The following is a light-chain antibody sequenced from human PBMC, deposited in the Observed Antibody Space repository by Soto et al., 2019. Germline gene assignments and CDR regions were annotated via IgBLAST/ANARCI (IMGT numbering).Light chain of an antibody. CDR2: DAS. Sequence: EIVMTQSPATLSVSPGERATLSCRASQSVSSYLARYQQKPGQAPRLLIYDASNRATGIPARFSGSGSGTDFTLTISSLEPEDFAVYFCHQRNKFGQGTRLEIK. CDR3: HQRNK. V-gene: IGKV3-11*01. CDR1: QSVSSY. J-gene: IGKJ5*01.